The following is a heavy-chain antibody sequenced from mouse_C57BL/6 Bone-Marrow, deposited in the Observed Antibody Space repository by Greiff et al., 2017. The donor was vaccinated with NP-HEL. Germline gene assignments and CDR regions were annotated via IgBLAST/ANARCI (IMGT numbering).Heavy chain of an antibody. CDR3: ARISTTVVGGYFDY. CDR2: IDPSDSYT. D-gene: IGHD1-1*01. V-gene: IGHV1-69*01. Sequence: GQGLEWIGEIDPSDSYTNYNQKFKGKSTLTVDKSSSTAYMQLSSLTSEDSAVYYCARISTTVVGGYFDYWGQGTTLTVSS. J-gene: IGHJ2*01.